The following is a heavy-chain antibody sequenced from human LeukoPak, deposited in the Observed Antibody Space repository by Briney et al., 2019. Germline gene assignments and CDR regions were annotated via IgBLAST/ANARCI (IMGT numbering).Heavy chain of an antibody. J-gene: IGHJ6*03. D-gene: IGHD3-9*01. CDR2: IYYSGST. Sequence: PSETLSLTCTVSGGSISSYYWSWIRQPPGKGLEWIGYIYYSGSTNYNPSLKSRVTISVDTSKNQFSLKLSSVTAADTAVYYCARVKRFYYDILTGYDYYYYMDVWGKGTTVTISS. V-gene: IGHV4-59*01. CDR1: GGSISSYY. CDR3: ARVKRFYYDILTGYDYYYYMDV.